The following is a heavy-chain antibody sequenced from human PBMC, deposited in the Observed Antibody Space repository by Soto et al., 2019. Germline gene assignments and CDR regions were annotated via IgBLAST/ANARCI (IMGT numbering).Heavy chain of an antibody. CDR3: ASVYCSGGRCYYYGMDV. J-gene: IGHJ6*02. CDR2: IWYDGSKK. V-gene: IGHV3-33*01. D-gene: IGHD2-15*01. Sequence: QVQLVESGGGVVQPGRSLRLSCAASGFTFSSYGMHWVRQAPGKGLEWVAVIWYDGSKKYYADSVKGRFTISRDNSKNTLYLQMNSLRAEDTAVYYCASVYCSGGRCYYYGMDVWGQGTTVTVSS. CDR1: GFTFSSYG.